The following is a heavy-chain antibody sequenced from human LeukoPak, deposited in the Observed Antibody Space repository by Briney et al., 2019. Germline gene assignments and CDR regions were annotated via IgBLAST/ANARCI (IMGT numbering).Heavy chain of an antibody. V-gene: IGHV3-30*18. CDR2: ISYDGSNK. CDR3: AKGGPGDGNWFDL. D-gene: IGHD2-21*02. J-gene: IGHJ5*02. Sequence: GGSLRLSCVASGFTFSGYDIHWVRQAPGKGLEWVTLISYDGSNKYYADSVKGRFTISRDNPKNTLYLQMNSLRGEDTAVYYCAKGGPGDGNWFDLWGQGILVTVSS. CDR1: GFTFSGYD.